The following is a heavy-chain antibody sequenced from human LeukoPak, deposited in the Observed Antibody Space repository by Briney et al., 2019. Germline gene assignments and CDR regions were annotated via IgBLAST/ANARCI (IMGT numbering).Heavy chain of an antibody. V-gene: IGHV4-59*08. CDR1: GGSISSYY. Sequence: PSETLSLTYTVSGGSISSYYWSCIRQPPGKGLEWIGYIYYSGSTNYNPSPKSRVTISVDTSKTQFSLKLSSVTAADTAVYYCARLAAVAGQPHYYYYYGMDVWGQGTTVTVSS. CDR3: ARLAAVAGQPHYYYYYGMDV. J-gene: IGHJ6*02. D-gene: IGHD6-19*01. CDR2: IYYSGST.